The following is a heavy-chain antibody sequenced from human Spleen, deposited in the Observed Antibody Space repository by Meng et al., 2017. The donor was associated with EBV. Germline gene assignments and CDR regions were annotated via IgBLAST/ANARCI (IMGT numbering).Heavy chain of an antibody. Sequence: QITLKESGPTLGNPTQTLPLTCTFSGFSLSTSGVGVGWIRQPPGKALECLSLIYWDDVERYSPSLRIRLTITKDTSKNQVFLTMTNMDPVDTATYYCAHALGHFDYWGQGTLVTVSS. CDR3: AHALGHFDY. V-gene: IGHV2-5*02. D-gene: IGHD7-27*01. CDR2: IYWDDVE. J-gene: IGHJ4*02. CDR1: GFSLSTSGVG.